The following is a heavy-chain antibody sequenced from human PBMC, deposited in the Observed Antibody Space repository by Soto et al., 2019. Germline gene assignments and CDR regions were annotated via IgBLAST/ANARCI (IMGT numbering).Heavy chain of an antibody. Sequence: GASVKVSCKASGYTFTSYDINWVRQATGQGLEWMGWMNPNSGNTGYAQKFQGRVTMTRNTSISTAYMELSSLRSEDTAVYYCARGRVTGTTSYYYGMDVWGQGTTVTVSS. D-gene: IGHD1-7*01. CDR3: ARGRVTGTTSYYYGMDV. J-gene: IGHJ6*02. V-gene: IGHV1-8*01. CDR2: MNPNSGNT. CDR1: GYTFTSYD.